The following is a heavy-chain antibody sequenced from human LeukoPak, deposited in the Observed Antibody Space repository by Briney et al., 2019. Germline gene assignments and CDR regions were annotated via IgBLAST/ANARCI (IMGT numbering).Heavy chain of an antibody. Sequence: ASVKVSCKASGYTITNNYMHWVRQAPGQGLEWMGVINPSGTGTSYAQKFQGRITMSRDTSTSTVYMELSRLRSDDTAVYYCARDSSDTAMVPMYYYYYYYMDVWGKGTTVTVSS. CDR3: ARDSSDTAMVPMYYYYYYYMDV. CDR1: GYTITNNY. V-gene: IGHV1-46*01. J-gene: IGHJ6*03. D-gene: IGHD5-18*01. CDR2: INPSGTGT.